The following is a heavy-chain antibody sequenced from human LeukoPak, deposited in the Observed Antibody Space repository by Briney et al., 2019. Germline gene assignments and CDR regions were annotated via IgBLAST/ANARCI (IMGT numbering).Heavy chain of an antibody. CDR3: ARDRSLVDGDYGVWFDA. J-gene: IGHJ5*02. CDR2: ISSPSTTK. Sequence: GGSLRLSCTASGFTLSTYTMNWVRQAPGKGLGWVSYISSPSTTKYYADSVKGRFTISRDNSKNSLDLQMNRLTAEDTAVYYCARDRSLVDGDYGVWFDAWGQGSLVTVSS. D-gene: IGHD4-17*01. CDR1: GFTLSTYT. V-gene: IGHV3-48*04.